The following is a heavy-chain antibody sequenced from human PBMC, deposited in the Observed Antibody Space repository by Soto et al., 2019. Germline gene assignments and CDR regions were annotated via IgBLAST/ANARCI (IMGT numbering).Heavy chain of an antibody. Sequence: QVQLVQSGAEVKKPGASVKVSCQTSGYNFSAYYFNWVRQAAGQGPEWMGWLNPRNGQTGYVQKFRGRVTMTRDTSIATVYLELSRLTSEDTAIDFCARETDTSMVDYCGQGTLFTVSS. J-gene: IGHJ4*02. D-gene: IGHD5-18*01. CDR2: LNPRNGQT. CDR1: GYNFSAYY. CDR3: ARETDTSMVDY. V-gene: IGHV1-8*01.